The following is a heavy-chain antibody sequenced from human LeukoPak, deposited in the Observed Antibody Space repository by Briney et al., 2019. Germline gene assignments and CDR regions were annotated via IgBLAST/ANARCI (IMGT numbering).Heavy chain of an antibody. CDR3: ARAAKYYYDSTVYWDWFDP. CDR2: IKQDGSEK. Sequence: GGSPRLSCAVSGFTFNNYWMNWVRQAPGKGLEWVANIKQDGSEKYYVDSVKGRFTISRDNAKNSLYLQMNSLRAEDTAVYYCARAAKYYYDSTVYWDWFDPWGQGTLVTVSS. CDR1: GFTFNNYW. V-gene: IGHV3-7*01. D-gene: IGHD3-22*01. J-gene: IGHJ5*02.